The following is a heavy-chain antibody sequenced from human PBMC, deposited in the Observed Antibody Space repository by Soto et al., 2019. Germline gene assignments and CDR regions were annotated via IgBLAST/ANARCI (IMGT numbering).Heavy chain of an antibody. Sequence: SVNVSCKASAYTFTGYYMHWVRQAPGQGLDWMGWINPNSGGTNYAQKFQGWVTMTRDTPISTANMELSRLRSDDTAVYYCAISTYYDFWIGYLPASMGYYYYYGMDVWGQGTTVTVSS. J-gene: IGHJ6*01. CDR1: AYTFTGYY. CDR2: INPNSGGT. V-gene: IGHV1-2*04. CDR3: AISTYYDFWIGYLPASMGYYYYYGMDV. D-gene: IGHD3-3*01.